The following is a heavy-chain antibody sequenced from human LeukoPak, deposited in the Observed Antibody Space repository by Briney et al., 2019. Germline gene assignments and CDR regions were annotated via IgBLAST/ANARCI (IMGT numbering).Heavy chain of an antibody. CDR1: GGSISSGSYY. D-gene: IGHD4-11*01. CDR2: IYTRGST. V-gene: IGHV4-61*02. J-gene: IGHJ4*02. Sequence: TSETLSLTCTVSGGSISSGSYYWSWIRQPAGKGLEWIASIYTRGSTNYNPSLKSRVTITVDTSKHHFSLKLSSVTAADTAVYYCARELDYSNYGYFDYWGQGTLVTVSS. CDR3: ARELDYSNYGYFDY.